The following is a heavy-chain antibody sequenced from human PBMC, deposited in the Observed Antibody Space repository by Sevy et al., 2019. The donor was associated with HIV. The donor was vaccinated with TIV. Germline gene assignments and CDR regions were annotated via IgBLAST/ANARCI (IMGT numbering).Heavy chain of an antibody. CDR1: GFIFSHYG. CDR3: ARDREEVAGPDGSFDY. D-gene: IGHD6-19*01. V-gene: IGHV3-33*01. J-gene: IGHJ4*02. Sequence: GGSLRLSCAASGFIFSHYGMHWVRQAPGKGLEWVALIWYDGSHEYYVDSVKGRFTISRDDFKNTLYLQMNSLRAEDTALYYCARDREEVAGPDGSFDYWGQGTLVTVSS. CDR2: IWYDGSHE.